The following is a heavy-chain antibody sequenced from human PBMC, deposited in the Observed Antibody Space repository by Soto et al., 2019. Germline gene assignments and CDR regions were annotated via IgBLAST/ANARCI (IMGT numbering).Heavy chain of an antibody. Sequence: SETLSLTCAVSGYSITSGYYWGWIRQPPGKGLEWIGSLYHSENTFYNPSLKSRLIISVDTSKNQFSPKLTSLTAADTAVYYCARGALCSSNNCFGSGAFDIWGQGTMVTVSS. CDR2: LYHSENT. D-gene: IGHD2-2*01. J-gene: IGHJ3*02. V-gene: IGHV4-38-2*01. CDR3: ARGALCSSNNCFGSGAFDI. CDR1: GYSITSGYY.